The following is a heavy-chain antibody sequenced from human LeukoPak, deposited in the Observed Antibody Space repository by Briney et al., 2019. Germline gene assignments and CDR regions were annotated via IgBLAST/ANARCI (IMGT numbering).Heavy chain of an antibody. J-gene: IGHJ3*02. V-gene: IGHV3-33*01. CDR3: ARDASSGHINAFDI. Sequence: AGGSLRLSCAASGFTFSSYGMHWVRQAPGKGLEWVAVIWYDGSNKYYADSVKGRFTISRDNSKNTLYLQMNSLRAEDTAVYYCARDASSGHINAFDIWGQGTMVTVSS. CDR2: IWYDGSNK. CDR1: GFTFSSYG. D-gene: IGHD2-21*01.